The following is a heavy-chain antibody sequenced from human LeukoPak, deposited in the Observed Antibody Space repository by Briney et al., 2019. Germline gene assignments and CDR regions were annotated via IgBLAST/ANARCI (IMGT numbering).Heavy chain of an antibody. D-gene: IGHD4-11*01. CDR1: GGSISSSSYY. CDR3: ARDGATTVTYNWFDP. CDR2: IYYSGST. Sequence: SETLSLTCTVSGGSISSSSYYWGWIRQPPGKGLEWIGSIYYSGSTYYNPSLKSRVTISVDTSKNQFSLKLSSVTAADTAVYYCARDGATTVTYNWFDPWGQGTLVTVSS. J-gene: IGHJ5*02. V-gene: IGHV4-39*07.